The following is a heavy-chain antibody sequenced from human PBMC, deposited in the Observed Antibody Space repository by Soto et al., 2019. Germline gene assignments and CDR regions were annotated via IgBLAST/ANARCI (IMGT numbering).Heavy chain of an antibody. V-gene: IGHV3-33*01. CDR3: ASGRYSNPKGYFDY. Sequence: QVQLVESVGGVVQPGRSLRLSCAASGFTISSYGRPWVRQAPGKGLEWVAIIWYDVSYKYYADSVKGRFTISRDNSNNTLYLQMNSRRAEDTAVYYCASGRYSNPKGYFDYWGQGSLITVSS. J-gene: IGHJ4*02. D-gene: IGHD1-26*01. CDR1: GFTISSYG. CDR2: IWYDVSYK.